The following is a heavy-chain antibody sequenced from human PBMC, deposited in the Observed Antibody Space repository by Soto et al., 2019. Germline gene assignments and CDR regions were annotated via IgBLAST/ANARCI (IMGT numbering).Heavy chain of an antibody. Sequence: EVQLVESGGGLVQPGRSLRLSCAASGFTVRGSAMHWVRQVKGGGLEGVAGIYGIGAVGYVGAVRGRFTISRDVAKNALGLQVNSLAHADTACYYWGGEVWSGGVDVLGQGTAVTVSS. CDR1: GFTVRGSA. J-gene: IGHJ6*02. CDR2: IYGIGAV. CDR3: GGEVWSGGVDV. V-gene: IGHV3-9*01. D-gene: IGHD3-10*01.